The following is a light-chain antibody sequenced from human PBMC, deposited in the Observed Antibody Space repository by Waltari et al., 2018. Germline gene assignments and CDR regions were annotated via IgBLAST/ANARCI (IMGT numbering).Light chain of an antibody. CDR1: QSISNY. CDR2: AAS. V-gene: IGKV1-39*01. Sequence: DIQMTQSPSSLSASVGDRVTITCRASQSISNYLNWYQHKPGKAPELLIYAASSLQSGVPSRISGNGSGTDFTLTISSLQPEDFATYYCQQSSSTPLTFGGGTKVEIK. J-gene: IGKJ4*01. CDR3: QQSSSTPLT.